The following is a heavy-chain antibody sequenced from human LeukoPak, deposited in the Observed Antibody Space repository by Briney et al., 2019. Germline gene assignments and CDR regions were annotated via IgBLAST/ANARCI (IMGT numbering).Heavy chain of an antibody. Sequence: GRSLRLSCAASGFTFSSYAMHWVRQAPGKGLEWVAVISYDGSNKYYADSVKGRFTISRDNSKNTLYLQMNSLRAEDTAVYYRARDGRLPPDYGSGSYRSYYFDYWGQGTLVTVSS. CDR1: GFTFSSYA. CDR2: ISYDGSNK. D-gene: IGHD3-10*01. CDR3: ARDGRLPPDYGSGSYRSYYFDY. J-gene: IGHJ4*02. V-gene: IGHV3-30*04.